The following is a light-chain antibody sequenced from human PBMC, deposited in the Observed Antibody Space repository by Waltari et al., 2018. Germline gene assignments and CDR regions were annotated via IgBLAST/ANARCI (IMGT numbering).Light chain of an antibody. V-gene: IGKV3-11*01. Sequence: EIVLTQSPATLSLSPAERATLSCRASQSVSNTLACYQQKPGQAPRLLIYDVSSRATGIPARISARGAGTDFTRTITSLEPEDSAVYYCQQRTSWPPGLSFGGGTKVEIK. CDR2: DVS. CDR3: QQRTSWPPGLS. J-gene: IGKJ4*01. CDR1: QSVSNT.